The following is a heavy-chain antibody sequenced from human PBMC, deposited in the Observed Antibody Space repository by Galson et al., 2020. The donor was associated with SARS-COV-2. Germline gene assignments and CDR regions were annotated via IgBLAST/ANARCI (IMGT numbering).Heavy chain of an antibody. CDR3: ARLIDYSSCLDY. J-gene: IGHJ4*02. Sequence: HGESLKISCKGSGYRFSSAWIGWVRQMPGKGLEWMGIIFPGDSDIRYSPAFQGQVTISADKSISTAYLQWSSLKASDTAMYYCARLIDYSSCLDYWGQGTLVTVSS. D-gene: IGHD4-4*01. CDR2: IFPGDSDI. CDR1: GYRFSSAW. V-gene: IGHV5-51*01.